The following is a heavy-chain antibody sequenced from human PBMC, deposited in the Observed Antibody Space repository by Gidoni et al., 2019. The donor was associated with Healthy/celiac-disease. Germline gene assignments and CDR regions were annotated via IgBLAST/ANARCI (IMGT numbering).Heavy chain of an antibody. CDR3: ARDRGVDTAMSYGDYYYYGMDV. J-gene: IGHJ6*02. Sequence: QVQLQESGPGLVKPSETLSLTCTVSGGSISSYYWSWIRQPPGKGLEWIGYIYYSGSTNYNPSLKSRVTISVDTSKNQFSLKLSSVTAADTAVYYCARDRGVDTAMSYGDYYYYGMDVWGQGTTVTVSS. CDR2: IYYSGST. CDR1: GGSISSYY. D-gene: IGHD5-18*01. V-gene: IGHV4-59*01.